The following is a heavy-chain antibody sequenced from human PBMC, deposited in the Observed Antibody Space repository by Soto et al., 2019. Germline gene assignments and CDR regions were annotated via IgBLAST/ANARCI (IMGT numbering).Heavy chain of an antibody. CDR2: IYYSGST. D-gene: IGHD3-9*01. V-gene: IGHV4-39*01. CDR3: ARPLGVLRYLDAMDV. CDR1: GGSISNTGYY. J-gene: IGHJ6*02. Sequence: QLQLQESGPGLVKPSETLSLTCTVSGGSISNTGYYWGWIRQPPGKGLEWIGSIYYSGSTYYNPSLKSRVTISVDTSKNQFSRRLSSVTAADTAVYYCARPLGVLRYLDAMDVWGQGTTVTVSS.